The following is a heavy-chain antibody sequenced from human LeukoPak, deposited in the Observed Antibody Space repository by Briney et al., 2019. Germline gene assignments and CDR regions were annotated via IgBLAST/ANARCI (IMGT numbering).Heavy chain of an antibody. V-gene: IGHV4-39*01. Sequence: PSETLSLICTVSGDSFSCSNYYWGWIRQPPGKGLEWIGSIYYSGSTYYNPSLKSRVTISVDTSKNQFSRKLSSVTAADTAVYYCARQVDYSFFDDWGQGTLVTVSS. CDR1: GDSFSCSNYY. J-gene: IGHJ4*01. CDR3: ARQVDYSFFDD. D-gene: IGHD4-11*01. CDR2: IYYSGST.